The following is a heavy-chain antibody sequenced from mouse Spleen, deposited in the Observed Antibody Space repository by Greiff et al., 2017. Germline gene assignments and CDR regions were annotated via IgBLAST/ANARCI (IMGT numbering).Heavy chain of an antibody. CDR1: GYSFTDYN. Sequence: EVQVVESGPELVKPGASVKVSCKASGYSFTDYNMYWVKQSHGKSLEWIGYIDPYNGGTSYNQKFKDKATLTADKSSSTAYMQLSSLTYEDSAVYYCARAGYYDFAYWGQGTLVTVSA. CDR3: ARAGYYDFAY. J-gene: IGHJ3*01. D-gene: IGHD2-3*01. CDR2: IDPYNGGT. V-gene: IGHV1S135*01.